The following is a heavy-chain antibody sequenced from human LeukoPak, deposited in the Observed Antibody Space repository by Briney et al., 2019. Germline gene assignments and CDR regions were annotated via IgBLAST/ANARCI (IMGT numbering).Heavy chain of an antibody. CDR1: GGSFSGYY. Sequence: SETLSLTCAVYGGSFSGYYWSWIRQPPGKGLEWIGEINHSGSTNYNPALKSRVTISVDTSKNQFSLKLSSVTAADTAVYYCARLLLWFGESQKGNWFDPWGQGTLVTVSS. D-gene: IGHD3-10*01. CDR3: ARLLLWFGESQKGNWFDP. V-gene: IGHV4-34*01. CDR2: INHSGST. J-gene: IGHJ5*02.